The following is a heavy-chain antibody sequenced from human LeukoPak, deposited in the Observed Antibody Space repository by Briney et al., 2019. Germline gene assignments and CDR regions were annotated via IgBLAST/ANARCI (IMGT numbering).Heavy chain of an antibody. CDR2: IYYSGNT. CDR1: GGSISSYY. Sequence: PSETLSLTCTVSGGSISSYYWSWIRQPPGKGLEWIGYIYYSGNTNYNPSLKSRVTISVDTSKNQFSLKLSSVTAADTAVYYCAGTGIAVAWGQGTLVTVSS. V-gene: IGHV4-59*08. CDR3: AGTGIAVA. D-gene: IGHD6-19*01. J-gene: IGHJ4*02.